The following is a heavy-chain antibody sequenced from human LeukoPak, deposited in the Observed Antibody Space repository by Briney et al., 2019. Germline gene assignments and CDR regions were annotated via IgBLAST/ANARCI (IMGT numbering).Heavy chain of an antibody. J-gene: IGHJ4*02. Sequence: PSETLSLTCTVSGGSISSSSYYRGWIRQPPGKGLEWIGTIYYSGITYYNPSLRGRVTISVDTSKNQFSLKLSSVTAADTAVYYCGRVGNDLYPYYFDYWGQGTLVTVSS. CDR2: IYYSGIT. D-gene: IGHD5/OR15-5a*01. CDR3: GRVGNDLYPYYFDY. V-gene: IGHV4-39*07. CDR1: GGSISSSSYY.